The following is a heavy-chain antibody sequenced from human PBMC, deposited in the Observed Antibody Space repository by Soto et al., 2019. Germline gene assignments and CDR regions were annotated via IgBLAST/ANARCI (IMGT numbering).Heavy chain of an antibody. Sequence: QAHLEQSGAALKRPGASVKVSCKASGYTFSDFDINWLRQASGQGPEWMGWMNAKSGDTFFPQRFQGKFNVTWDTSLSTAYMEVGSLTSDDTAIYYCARGNPFNYAGFDVWGQGTTVAVSS. CDR1: GYTFSDFD. V-gene: IGHV1-8*01. J-gene: IGHJ6*02. D-gene: IGHD3-16*01. CDR3: ARGNPFNYAGFDV. CDR2: MNAKSGDT.